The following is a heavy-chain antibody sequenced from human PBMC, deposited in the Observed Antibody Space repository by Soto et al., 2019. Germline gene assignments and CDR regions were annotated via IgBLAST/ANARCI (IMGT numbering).Heavy chain of an antibody. CDR1: GYTFTSYG. Sequence: QVQLVQSGAEVKKPGASVKVSCKASGYTFTSYGISWVRQAPGQGLEWMGWISAYNGNTNYAQKLQGRVTMTTDTSTNTAYMELRSLRSDDTAVYYCARDYYDILTGYYKSYYYYGMDVWGQGTTVTVSS. D-gene: IGHD3-9*01. CDR2: ISAYNGNT. J-gene: IGHJ6*02. CDR3: ARDYYDILTGYYKSYYYYGMDV. V-gene: IGHV1-18*01.